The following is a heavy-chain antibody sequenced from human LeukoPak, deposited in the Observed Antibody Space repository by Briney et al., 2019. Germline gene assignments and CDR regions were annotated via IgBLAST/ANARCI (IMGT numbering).Heavy chain of an antibody. CDR3: GRQGYTASYYFFDY. CDR1: SGSIRSYY. D-gene: IGHD1-26*01. V-gene: IGHV4-4*07. Sequence: PSETQSLTCTVSSGSIRSYYWGWVRQPPGKGLEWIGRIYTTGTTQYNPSLKSRVTMSVDTSTNQFSLNLRSMTAADTAVYYCGRQGYTASYYFFDYWSQGTLVAVS. J-gene: IGHJ4*02. CDR2: IYTTGTT.